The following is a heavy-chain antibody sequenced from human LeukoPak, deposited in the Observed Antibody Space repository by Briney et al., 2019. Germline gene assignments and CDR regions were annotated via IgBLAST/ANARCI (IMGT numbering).Heavy chain of an antibody. CDR2: IKEDGTGK. D-gene: IGHD6-13*01. J-gene: IGHJ6*02. CDR1: GFTFSTYW. Sequence: GGSLRLSCAASGFTFSTYWMSWVRQAPGKGLEWLANIKEDGTGKNHVDSVKGRFTISRDNAKNSLYLRMNGLRGEDTAVYYCAREIPQQLVAMDVWGQGTTVTVSS. V-gene: IGHV3-7*04. CDR3: AREIPQQLVAMDV.